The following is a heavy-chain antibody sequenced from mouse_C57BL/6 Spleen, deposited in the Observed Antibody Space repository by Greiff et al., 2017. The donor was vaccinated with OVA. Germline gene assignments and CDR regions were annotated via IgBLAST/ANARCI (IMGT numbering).Heavy chain of an antibody. V-gene: IGHV1-62-2*01. CDR1: GYTFTEYT. CDR2: FYPGSGSI. Sequence: QVHVKQSGAELVKPGASVKLSCKASGYTFTEYTIHWVKQRSGQGLEWIGWFYPGSGSIKYNEKFKDKATLTADKSSSTVYMELSRLTSEDSAVYFCARHDYYGNYFDYWGQGTTLTVSS. J-gene: IGHJ2*01. D-gene: IGHD2-1*01. CDR3: ARHDYYGNYFDY.